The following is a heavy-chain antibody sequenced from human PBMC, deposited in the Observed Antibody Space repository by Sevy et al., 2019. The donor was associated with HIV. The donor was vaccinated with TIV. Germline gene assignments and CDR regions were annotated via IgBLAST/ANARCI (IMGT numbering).Heavy chain of an antibody. D-gene: IGHD2-15*01. CDR2: INPSGGST. CDR1: GYTFTNYY. V-gene: IGHV1-46*01. CDR3: ARDQPPVVALDY. J-gene: IGHJ4*02. Sequence: ASVKVSCKASGYTFTNYYMHWVRQAPGQGLEWMGIINPSGGSTSYAQKFQGRVTMTRDTSTSTVYMELSSLRSEDTAVYYCARDQPPVVALDYWGQGTLVTVSS.